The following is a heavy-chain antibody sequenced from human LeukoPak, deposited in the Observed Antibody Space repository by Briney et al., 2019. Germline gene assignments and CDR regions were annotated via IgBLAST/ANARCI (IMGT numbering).Heavy chain of an antibody. CDR2: ISSSSSYI. D-gene: IGHD3-3*01. V-gene: IGHV3-11*06. CDR3: ASPRARDEDYDFWSDASPYYYMDV. Sequence: KPGGSLRLSCAASGFTFSDYYMSWIRQAPGKGLEWVSSISSSSSYIYYADSVKGRFTISRDNAKNSLYLQVNSLRAEDTAVYYCASPRARDEDYDFWSDASPYYYMDVWGKGTTVTVSS. J-gene: IGHJ6*03. CDR1: GFTFSDYY.